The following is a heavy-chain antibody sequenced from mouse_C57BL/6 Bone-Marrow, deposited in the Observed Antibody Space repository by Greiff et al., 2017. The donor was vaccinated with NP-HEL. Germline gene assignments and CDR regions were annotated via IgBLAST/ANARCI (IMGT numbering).Heavy chain of an antibody. CDR3: TRYLFLGPAWSAY. V-gene: IGHV1-15*01. J-gene: IGHJ3*01. CDR1: GYTFTDYE. CDR2: IDPETGGT. Sequence: VQLQQSGAELVRPGASVTLSCKASGYTFTDYEMHWVKQTPVHGLEWIGAIDPETGGTAYNQKFKGKAILTADKSSSTAYMELRSLTSEDSSGDYCTRYLFLGPAWSAYWGQGTLVTVSA. D-gene: IGHD2-10*02.